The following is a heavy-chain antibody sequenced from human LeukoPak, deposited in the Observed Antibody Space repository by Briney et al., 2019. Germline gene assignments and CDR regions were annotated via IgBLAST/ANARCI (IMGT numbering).Heavy chain of an antibody. D-gene: IGHD6-19*01. V-gene: IGHV4-59*01. CDR1: GGSISSDN. CDR2: ISYRGSA. Sequence: KPSEALSLTCTVSGGSISSDNWSWIRQPPGKGREWRGDISYRGSANHNPSLKSRVIMSVDTSKTQFSLKLNSVTAADTAVYYCAREGSEAGLPDYWGQGTLVTVSS. CDR3: AREGSEAGLPDY. J-gene: IGHJ4*02.